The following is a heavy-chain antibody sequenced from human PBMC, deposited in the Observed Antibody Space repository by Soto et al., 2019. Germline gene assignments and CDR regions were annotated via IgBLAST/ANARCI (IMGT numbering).Heavy chain of an antibody. D-gene: IGHD2-2*01. V-gene: IGHV3-30-3*01. CDR2: ISYDGSNK. Sequence: QVQLVESGGGVVQPGRSLRLSCAASGFTFSSYAMHWVRQAPGKGLEWVAVISYDGSNKYYADSVKGRFTISRYNSKNTLYLQMNSLRAEDTAVYYCAREGADIVLVPAAIGFDYWGQGTLVTVSS. J-gene: IGHJ4*02. CDR3: AREGADIVLVPAAIGFDY. CDR1: GFTFSSYA.